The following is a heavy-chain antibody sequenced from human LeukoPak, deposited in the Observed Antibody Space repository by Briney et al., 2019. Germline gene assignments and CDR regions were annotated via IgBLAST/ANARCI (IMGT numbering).Heavy chain of an antibody. CDR2: IYYSGST. CDR1: GGSISSSSYY. CDR3: ARVVRPTCVDY. V-gene: IGHV4-61*01. Sequence: PSETLSLTCTVSGGSISSSSYYWSWIRQPPGKGLEWIGYIYYSGSTNYNPSLKSRVTISVDTSKNQFSLKLSSVTAADTAVYYCARVVRPTCVDYWGQGTLVTVSS. J-gene: IGHJ4*02.